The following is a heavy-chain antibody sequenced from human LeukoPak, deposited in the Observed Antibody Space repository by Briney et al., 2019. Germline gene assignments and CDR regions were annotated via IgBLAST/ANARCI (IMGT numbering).Heavy chain of an antibody. CDR2: IYYSGST. CDR3: ARGVAGTGLGGAFDY. V-gene: IGHV4-59*01. Sequence: SETLSLTCTVSGGSISGYYWSWIRQPPGKGLEWIGYIYYSGSTTYNPSLKSRVSTSVDTSKNQFSLNLSSVTAADTAVYYCARGVAGTGLGGAFDYWGQGTLVTVSS. J-gene: IGHJ4*02. CDR1: GGSISGYY. D-gene: IGHD1-1*01.